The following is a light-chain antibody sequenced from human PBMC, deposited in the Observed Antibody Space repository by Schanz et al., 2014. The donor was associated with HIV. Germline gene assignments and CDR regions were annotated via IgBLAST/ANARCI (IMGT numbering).Light chain of an antibody. CDR3: QQLNSYPRYT. J-gene: IGKJ2*01. Sequence: DIQMTQSPSTLSASVGDRVTITCRASQSISSYLNWYQQKPGKAPKLLIYAASSLQSGVPSRFSGSGSGTEFTLTISSLQPEDFATYYCQQLNSYPRYTFGQGTKLEIK. CDR2: AAS. V-gene: IGKV1-39*01. CDR1: QSISSY.